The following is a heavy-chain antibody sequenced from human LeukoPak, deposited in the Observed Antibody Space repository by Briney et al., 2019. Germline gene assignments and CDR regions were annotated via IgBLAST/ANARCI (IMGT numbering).Heavy chain of an antibody. J-gene: IGHJ6*02. CDR3: WGLDGDSSGSYYGMDV. V-gene: IGHV4-34*07. D-gene: IGHD3-22*01. CDR2: INHSGST. CDR1: GGSFSGYY. Sequence: LETLSLTCAVYGGSFSGYYWSWIRQPPGKGLEWIGEINHSGSTNYNPSLKSRVTISVDTSKNQFSLKLSSVTAADTAVYYCWGLDGDSSGSYYGMDVWGQGTTVTVSS.